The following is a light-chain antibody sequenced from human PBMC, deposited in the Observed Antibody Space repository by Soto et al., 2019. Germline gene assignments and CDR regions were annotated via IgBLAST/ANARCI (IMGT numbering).Light chain of an antibody. CDR1: SSDIGRYNL. CDR2: EAT. V-gene: IGLV2-23*02. CDR3: SLYASSNTFM. Sequence: QCALTQAASGSGSPGQSITISCTGTSSDIGRYNLVSWYQQHPGKPPKLMIYEATKRPSGVSNRFSGSKSGNTASLTISGLQAEDEADYYCSLYASSNTFMFGGGTKLTVL. J-gene: IGLJ3*02.